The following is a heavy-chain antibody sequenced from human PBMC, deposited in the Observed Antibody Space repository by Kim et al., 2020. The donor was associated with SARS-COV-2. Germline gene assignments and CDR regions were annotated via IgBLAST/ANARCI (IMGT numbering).Heavy chain of an antibody. CDR1: GFTFSSYA. Sequence: GGSLRLSCEASGFTFSSYAMTWVRQAPGNGLEWVSGISGGGESTYYPDSVKGRVTMSRDNSKNTLYLQMNSLRTDDSAVYHCAKLSARGYSYGYFDYWGQGILVTVSS. J-gene: IGHJ4*02. CDR2: ISGGGEST. CDR3: AKLSARGYSYGYFDY. V-gene: IGHV3-23*01. D-gene: IGHD5-18*01.